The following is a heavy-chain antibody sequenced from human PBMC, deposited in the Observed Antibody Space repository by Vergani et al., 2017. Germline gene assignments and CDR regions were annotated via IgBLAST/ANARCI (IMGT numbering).Heavy chain of an antibody. Sequence: EVQLVESGGGLVKPGGSLRLSCAASGFTFSSYSMNWVRQAPGKGLGWVSSISSSSSYIYYEDSVKGRFTISRDNAKNSLYLQMNSLRYDDTAVYYCAGEDEAQLVPRGMGAVDYWGQGTLVTVSS. CDR3: AGEDEAQLVPRGMGAVDY. V-gene: IGHV3-21*04. CDR1: GFTFSSYS. CDR2: ISSSSSYI. J-gene: IGHJ4*02. D-gene: IGHD6-13*01.